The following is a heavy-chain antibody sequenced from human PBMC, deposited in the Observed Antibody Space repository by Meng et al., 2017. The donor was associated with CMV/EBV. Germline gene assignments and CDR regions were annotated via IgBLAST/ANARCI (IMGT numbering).Heavy chain of an antibody. Sequence: GESLKISCAASGFTFSSYSMNWVRQAPGKGLEWVSSISSSSSYIYYADSVKGRFTISRDNAKNSLYLQMNSLRAEDTAVYYCARGLGCSSTSCYPSVDAFDIWGQGTTVTVSS. CDR1: GFTFSSYS. J-gene: IGHJ3*02. D-gene: IGHD2-2*01. CDR2: ISSSSSYI. V-gene: IGHV3-21*04. CDR3: ARGLGCSSTSCYPSVDAFDI.